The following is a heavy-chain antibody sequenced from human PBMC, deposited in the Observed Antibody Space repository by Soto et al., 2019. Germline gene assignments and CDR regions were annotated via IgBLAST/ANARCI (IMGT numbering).Heavy chain of an antibody. V-gene: IGHV4-39*07. Sequence: SETLSLTCTVSGGSISSSSYYWGWIRQPPGKGLEWIGSIYYSGSTYYNPSLKSRVTISVDTSKNQFSLKLSSVTAADTAVYYCARGRFTRHYYGSGSYYPYYYYGMDVWGQGTTVTVSS. CDR2: IYYSGST. CDR3: ARGRFTRHYYGSGSYYPYYYYGMDV. J-gene: IGHJ6*02. CDR1: GGSISSSSYY. D-gene: IGHD3-10*01.